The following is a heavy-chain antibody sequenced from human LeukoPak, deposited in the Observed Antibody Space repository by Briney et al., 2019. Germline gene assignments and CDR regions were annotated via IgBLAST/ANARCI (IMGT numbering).Heavy chain of an antibody. CDR1: GYTFTSYG. CDR3: ARDGGLYYGSGTFVGV. D-gene: IGHD3-10*01. Sequence: ASVKVSCKASGYTFTSYGISWVRQAPGQGLEWMGWISGYNGDTKYAQKLQGRVTMTTDISTSTAYMDLRGLTSDDTAVYYCARDGGLYYGSGTFVGVWGQGSLVTVSS. V-gene: IGHV1-18*01. CDR2: ISGYNGDT. J-gene: IGHJ4*02.